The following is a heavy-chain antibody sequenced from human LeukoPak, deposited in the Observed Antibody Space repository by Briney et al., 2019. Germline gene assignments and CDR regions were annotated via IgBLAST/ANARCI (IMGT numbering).Heavy chain of an antibody. V-gene: IGHV4-39*01. Sequence: PSETLSLTCTVFGGSISSSSYYWGWIRQPPGKGLEWIGSIYYSGNTYYNPSLNSRVTISVDTSKSQFSLKLSSVTAADTAVYYCARSRIAARPDEFDYWGQGTLVTVSS. CDR1: GGSISSSSYY. CDR3: ARSRIAARPDEFDY. CDR2: IYYSGNT. D-gene: IGHD6-6*01. J-gene: IGHJ4*02.